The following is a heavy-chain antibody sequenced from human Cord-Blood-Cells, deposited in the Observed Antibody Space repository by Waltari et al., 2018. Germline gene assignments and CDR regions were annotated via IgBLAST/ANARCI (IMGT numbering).Heavy chain of an antibody. J-gene: IGHJ4*02. CDR1: GYSISSGYY. CDR2: IYHSGRT. Sequence: QVQLQESGPGLVKPSETLSLTCAVSGYSISSGYYWGWIRQPPGKGLEWIGSIYHSGRTYYNPSLKSRVTISVDTSKNQFSLKLSSVTAADTAVYYCARVVLGGFDYWGQGTLVTVSS. D-gene: IGHD3-16*01. V-gene: IGHV4-38-2*01. CDR3: ARVVLGGFDY.